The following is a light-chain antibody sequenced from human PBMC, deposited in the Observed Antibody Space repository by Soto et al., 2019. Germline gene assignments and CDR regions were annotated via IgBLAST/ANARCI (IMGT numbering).Light chain of an antibody. Sequence: EIVLTQSPGTLSLSPGEGATLSCRASQSISSNYLAWYQQKPGQAPRLLIYGAFSRATGISDRFSGSLSGTEFTLTISRLEPEDFAVSYCQQYATSPLTFGGGTKVEIK. CDR1: QSISSNY. CDR3: QQYATSPLT. V-gene: IGKV3-20*01. CDR2: GAF. J-gene: IGKJ4*01.